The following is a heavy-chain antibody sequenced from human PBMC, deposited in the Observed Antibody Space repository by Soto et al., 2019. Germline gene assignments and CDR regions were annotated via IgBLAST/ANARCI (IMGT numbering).Heavy chain of an antibody. V-gene: IGHV3-23*01. J-gene: IGHJ6*02. CDR3: ARADSSARYFYYGMDV. D-gene: IGHD6-25*01. CDR2: LSGSGGSP. Sequence: EVHLLESGGGLVQPGGSLRLSCAASGFTFSSYAMSWVRQAPGKGLEWVSSLSGSGGSPYYADSVKGRFTISRDNSKNTLFLQMTSLRAENTAVYYCARADSSARYFYYGMDVWGQGTTVTVSS. CDR1: GFTFSSYA.